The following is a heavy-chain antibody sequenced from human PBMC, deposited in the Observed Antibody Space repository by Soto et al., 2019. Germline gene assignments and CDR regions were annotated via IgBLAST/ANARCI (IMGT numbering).Heavy chain of an antibody. V-gene: IGHV1-3*01. D-gene: IGHD3-10*01. CDR1: GYTFTSYA. CDR3: ARESRNYGGSGSYYKSFDY. CDR2: INAGNGNT. Sequence: ASVKVSCKASGYTFTSYAMHWVRQAPAQRLEWMGWINAGNGNTKYSQKFQGRVTITRDTSASTAYMELSSLRSEDTAVYYCARESRNYGGSGSYYKSFDYWGQGTLVTVSS. J-gene: IGHJ4*02.